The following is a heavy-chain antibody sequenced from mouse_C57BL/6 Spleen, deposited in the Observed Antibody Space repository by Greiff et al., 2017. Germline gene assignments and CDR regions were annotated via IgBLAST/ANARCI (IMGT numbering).Heavy chain of an antibody. CDR1: GFTFSSYA. Sequence: EVQRVESGGGLVKPGGSLKLSCAASGFTFSSYAMSWVRQTPEKRLEWVATISDGGSYTYYPDNVKGRFTISRDNAKNNLYLQMSHLKSEDTAMYYCARDFFYYGSSYVDYWGQGTTLTVAS. D-gene: IGHD1-1*01. J-gene: IGHJ2*01. V-gene: IGHV5-4*01. CDR3: ARDFFYYGSSYVDY. CDR2: ISDGGSYT.